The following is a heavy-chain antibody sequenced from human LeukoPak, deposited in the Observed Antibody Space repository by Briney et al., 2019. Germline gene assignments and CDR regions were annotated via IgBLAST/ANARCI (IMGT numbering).Heavy chain of an antibody. CDR2: IKQDGSEK. J-gene: IGHJ6*02. CDR1: GFTFSSYW. V-gene: IGHV3-7*01. D-gene: IGHD3-16*01. Sequence: GGSLRLSCAASGFTFSSYWMSWVRQAPGKGLEWVANIKQDGSEKYYVDSVKGRFTISRDNAKNSLYLQMNSLRAEDTAVYYCARLRSDYYYYGMDVWGQGTTVTVSS. CDR3: ARLRSDYYYYGMDV.